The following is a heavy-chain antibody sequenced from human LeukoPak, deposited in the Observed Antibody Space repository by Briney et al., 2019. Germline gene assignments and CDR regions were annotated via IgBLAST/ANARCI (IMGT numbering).Heavy chain of an antibody. CDR3: ARDAYGDYVDF. CDR2: IYSGGST. D-gene: IGHD4-17*01. Sequence: GGSLRLSCAASGFTVSSNSLTWVRQAPGKGLEWVAVIYSGGSTYYADSVKGRFTISRDNSKNPLYLQMNGLRAEDTAVYYCARDAYGDYVDFWGQGTLVTVSS. CDR1: GFTVSSNS. J-gene: IGHJ4*02. V-gene: IGHV3-66*01.